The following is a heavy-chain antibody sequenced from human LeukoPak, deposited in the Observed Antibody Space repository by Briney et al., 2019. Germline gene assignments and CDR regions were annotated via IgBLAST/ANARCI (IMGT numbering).Heavy chain of an antibody. V-gene: IGHV1-2*02. J-gene: IGHJ3*02. CDR3: ARQGGITMVRGVAFDI. D-gene: IGHD3-10*01. CDR1: GYTFTGYY. Sequence: ASVKVSCKASGYTFTGYYMHWVRQAPGQGLEWMGWINPNSGGTNYAQKFQGRVTMTRDTSISTAYMELSRLRSDDTAVYYCARQGGITMVRGVAFDIWGQGTMVTVSS. CDR2: INPNSGGT.